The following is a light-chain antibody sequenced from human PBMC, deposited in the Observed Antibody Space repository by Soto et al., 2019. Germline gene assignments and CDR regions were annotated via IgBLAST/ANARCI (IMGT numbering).Light chain of an antibody. CDR2: DAS. CDR1: QGISSY. CDR3: QQINTFPVT. J-gene: IGKJ4*01. V-gene: IGKV1-9*01. Sequence: DIQLTQSPSFLSASVGDRVTITCRASQGISSYLAWYQQRPGKAPKLLIYDASILQSGVPSRFSGSGSGTEFTLTISSLQPEDFATCYCQQINTFPVTFGGGTKVEIK.